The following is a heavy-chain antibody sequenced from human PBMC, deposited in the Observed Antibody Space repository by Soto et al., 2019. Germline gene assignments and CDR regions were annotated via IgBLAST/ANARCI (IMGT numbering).Heavy chain of an antibody. D-gene: IGHD3-3*01. J-gene: IGHJ4*02. CDR3: ARDRKLLRFLEWLFDF. Sequence: GGSLRLSCAASGFTFSSYWMHWFRQAPGKGLVWVSRINSDGSSTSYADSVKGRFTISRDNAKNTLYLQMNSLRAEDTAVYYCARDRKLLRFLEWLFDFWGQGPLLTVSS. CDR1: GFTFSSYW. V-gene: IGHV3-74*01. CDR2: INSDGSST.